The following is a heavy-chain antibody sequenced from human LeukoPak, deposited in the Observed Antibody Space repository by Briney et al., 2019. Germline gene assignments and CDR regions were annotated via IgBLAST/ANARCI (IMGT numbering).Heavy chain of an antibody. D-gene: IGHD6-6*01. V-gene: IGHV3-53*01. J-gene: IGHJ6*03. CDR3: AREYSSSAEYYYYMDV. CDR1: GVTVSSNY. CDR2: IYTGGST. Sequence: PGGSLRLSCAASGVTVSSNYMSWGRQAPGKGLEWGSVIYTGGSTYYADAVKGRFTISRENYKTTLYLQMNSLRAEDTAVYYCAREYSSSAEYYYYMDVWGKGTTVTVSS.